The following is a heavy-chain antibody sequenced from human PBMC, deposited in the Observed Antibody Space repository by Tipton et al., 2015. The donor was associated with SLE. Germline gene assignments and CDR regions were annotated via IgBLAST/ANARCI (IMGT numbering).Heavy chain of an antibody. CDR3: ARGHGDYWYFDL. Sequence: TLSLTCTVSGGSISSHYWSWIRQPPGKGLEWIGEINHSGSTNYNPSLKSRVTISVDTSKNQFSLKLSSVTAADTAVYYCARGHGDYWYFDLWGRDTLVTVSS. CDR1: GGSISSHY. V-gene: IGHV4-34*09. J-gene: IGHJ2*01. D-gene: IGHD4-17*01. CDR2: INHSGST.